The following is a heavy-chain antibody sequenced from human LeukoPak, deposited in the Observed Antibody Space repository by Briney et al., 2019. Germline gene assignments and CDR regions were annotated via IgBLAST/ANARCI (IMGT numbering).Heavy chain of an antibody. J-gene: IGHJ5*02. CDR2: IYNSGST. V-gene: IGHV4-39*07. Sequence: SETLSLTCTVSGGSISSGSYYWGWIRQPPGKGLEWIGSIYNSGSTYYNPSLKSRVTISVDTSKNQFSLKLSSVTAADTAVYYCARDYYDSSGYYAVGFDPWGQGTLVTVSS. CDR3: ARDYYDSSGYYAVGFDP. D-gene: IGHD3-22*01. CDR1: GGSISSGSYY.